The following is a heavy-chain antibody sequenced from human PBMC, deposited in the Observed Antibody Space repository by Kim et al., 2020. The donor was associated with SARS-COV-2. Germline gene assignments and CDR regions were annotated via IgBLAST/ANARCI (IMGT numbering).Heavy chain of an antibody. CDR1: GGSISSGGYY. CDR2: IYYSGST. CDR3: ARRSVPDSSGYLVANWYFEL. J-gene: IGHJ2*01. V-gene: IGHV4-31*03. D-gene: IGHD3-22*01. Sequence: SETLSLTCTVSGGSISSGGYYWSWIRQHPGKGLEWIGYIYYSGSTYYNPSLKSRVTISVDTSKNQFSLKLSSVTAADTAVYYCARRSVPDSSGYLVANWYFELWGRGALVPGSS.